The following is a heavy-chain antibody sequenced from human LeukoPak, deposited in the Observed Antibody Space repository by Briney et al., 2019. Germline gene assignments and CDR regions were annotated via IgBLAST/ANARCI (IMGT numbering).Heavy chain of an antibody. Sequence: ASVKVSCKASGYTFTAYYMHWVRQAPGQGLEWMGWINPNSGGTNYAQKFQGRVTMTRDTSISTAYMELSRLRSDDTAVYYCARVGSPYYDSSGYWFDPWGQGTLVTVSS. CDR1: GYTFTAYY. J-gene: IGHJ5*02. V-gene: IGHV1-2*02. D-gene: IGHD3-22*01. CDR3: ARVGSPYYDSSGYWFDP. CDR2: INPNSGGT.